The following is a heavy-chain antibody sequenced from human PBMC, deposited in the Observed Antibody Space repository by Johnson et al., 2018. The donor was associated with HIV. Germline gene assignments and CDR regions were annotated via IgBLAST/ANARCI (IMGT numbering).Heavy chain of an antibody. Sequence: VQLVESGGGLVQPGGSLRLSCAASGFTFSSFAMSWVRQAPGKGLEWVSGISRIGGSTYYADSVKGRFTISRDNSKNTLYLQMNSLRAEDTAVYYCAKSSRVATTFDAFDFWGQGTMVTVSS. V-gene: IGHV3-23*04. J-gene: IGHJ3*01. D-gene: IGHD2-15*01. CDR2: ISRIGGST. CDR3: AKSSRVATTFDAFDF. CDR1: GFTFSSFA.